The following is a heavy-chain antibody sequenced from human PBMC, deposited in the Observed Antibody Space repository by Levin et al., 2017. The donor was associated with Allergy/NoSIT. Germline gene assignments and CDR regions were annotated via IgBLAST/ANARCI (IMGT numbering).Heavy chain of an antibody. D-gene: IGHD5-12*01. CDR1: GFSFGNYA. J-gene: IGHJ1*01. V-gene: IGHV3-49*04. CDR2: IRNKEYGEKT. Sequence: PGGSLRLSCTVSGFSFGNYAMSWVRQTPGKGLEWVGFIRNKEYGEKTEYAASVRGRFTISRDDSKSTVYLQMNSLTTEDTAVYYCTRGYSGYSAEYFYHWGQGALVTVSS. CDR3: TRGYSGYSAEYFYH.